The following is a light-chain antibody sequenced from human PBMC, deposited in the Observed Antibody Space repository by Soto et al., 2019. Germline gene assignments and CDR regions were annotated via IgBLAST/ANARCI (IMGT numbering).Light chain of an antibody. J-gene: IGLJ3*02. Sequence: QSALTQPASVSGSPGQSITISCTGTSSSVGSYKLVSWYQQHPGKAPKLMIYEGSKRPSGVSNRFSGSKSGNTASLTISGLQGEDGADYFGCSYGGWKPFWVVGRGTKLTVL. V-gene: IGLV2-23*01. CDR2: EGS. CDR3: CSYGGWKPFWV. CDR1: SSSVGSYKL.